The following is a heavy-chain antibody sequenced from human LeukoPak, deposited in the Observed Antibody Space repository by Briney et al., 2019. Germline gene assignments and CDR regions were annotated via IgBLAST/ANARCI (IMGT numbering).Heavy chain of an antibody. J-gene: IGHJ5*02. CDR2: IKQDGSEK. CDR1: GFTFSSYW. D-gene: IGHD3-10*01. CDR3: ARDYYGSGSYYTLKDYNWFDP. Sequence: GGSLRLSCAASGFTFSSYWMSWVRQAPGKGLEWVANIKQDGSEKYYVDSVKGRFTISRDNAKNSLYLQMNSLRAEDTAVYYCARDYYGSGSYYTLKDYNWFDPWGQGTLVTVSS. V-gene: IGHV3-7*03.